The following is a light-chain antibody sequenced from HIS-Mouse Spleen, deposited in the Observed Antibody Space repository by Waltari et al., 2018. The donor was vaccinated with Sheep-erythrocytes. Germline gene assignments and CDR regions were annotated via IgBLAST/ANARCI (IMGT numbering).Light chain of an antibody. CDR1: QGIRND. V-gene: IGKV1-6*01. Sequence: AIQMTQSPSSLSVSVVDRVTITCRASQGIRNDLGWFQQKPGKAPKLLIYAASSLQSGVPSRFSGSGSGTDFTLTISSLQPEDFATYYCLQDYNYPYTFGQGTKLEIK. CDR2: AAS. J-gene: IGKJ2*01. CDR3: LQDYNYPYT.